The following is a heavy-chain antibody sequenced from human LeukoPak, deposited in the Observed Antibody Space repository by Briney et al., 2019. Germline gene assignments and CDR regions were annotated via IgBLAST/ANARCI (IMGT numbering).Heavy chain of an antibody. CDR2: IYTSGST. CDR1: GGSISSTNW. D-gene: IGHD6-13*01. J-gene: IGHJ6*03. V-gene: IGHV4-4*02. CDR3: AGSSSSLIYYYYMDV. Sequence: SGTLSLTCTVSGGSISSTNWWSWVRQPPGKGLEWIGRIYTSGSTNYNPSLKSRVTISVDTSKNQFSLKLSSVTAADTAVYYCAGSSSSLIYYYYMDVWGKGTTVTISS.